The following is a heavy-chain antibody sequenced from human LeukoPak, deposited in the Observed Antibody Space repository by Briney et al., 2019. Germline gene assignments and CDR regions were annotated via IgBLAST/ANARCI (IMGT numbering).Heavy chain of an antibody. CDR2: INPNSGGT. CDR3: ARAPFDFWSGYPSYYYYYMDV. D-gene: IGHD3-3*01. J-gene: IGHJ6*03. CDR1: GYTFTGYY. V-gene: IGHV1-2*02. Sequence: ASVKVSCKASGYTFTGYYMHWVRQAPGQGLEWMGLINPNSGGTNYAQKFQGRVTMTRDTSISTAYMELSRLRSDDTAVYYCARAPFDFWSGYPSYYYYYMDVWGKGTTVTVSS.